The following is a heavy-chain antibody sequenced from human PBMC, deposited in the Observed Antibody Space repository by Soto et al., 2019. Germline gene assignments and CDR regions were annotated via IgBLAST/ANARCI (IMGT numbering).Heavy chain of an antibody. J-gene: IGHJ5*02. Sequence: SEILSLTCTVSGDSINSCCYYWVWIRRAPGRGLEWIGSIQYSGHTYFDSFLKSRAAISEDTSKNQFSLQLNSVTPEDTAVYYCVRIPFMAVAPRTHWFDPWGQGTLVNVSS. CDR2: IQYSGHT. V-gene: IGHV4-39*01. CDR1: GDSINSCCYY. D-gene: IGHD6-19*01. CDR3: VRIPFMAVAPRTHWFDP.